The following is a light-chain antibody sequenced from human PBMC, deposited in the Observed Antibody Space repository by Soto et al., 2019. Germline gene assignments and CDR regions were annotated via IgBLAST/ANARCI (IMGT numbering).Light chain of an antibody. CDR1: HSNIGRNS. CDR3: AAWDDSRNGRV. CDR2: SSN. V-gene: IGLV1-44*01. Sequence: QSVLTQPPSASGTPGQRVTIPCSGTHSNIGRNSVNWYLQLPGTAPRLLIFSSNQRPLGVPDRFSGSRSGTSASLAITGLRSEDDAYYYCAAWDDSRNGRVFGGGTKVTVL. J-gene: IGLJ3*02.